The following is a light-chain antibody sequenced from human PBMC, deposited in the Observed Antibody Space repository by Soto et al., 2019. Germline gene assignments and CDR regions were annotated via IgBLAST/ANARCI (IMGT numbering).Light chain of an antibody. CDR2: DVS. J-gene: IGLJ2*01. CDR1: SSDVGGYNY. Sequence: QSVLTLPASVSGSPGQSITISCTGTSSDVGGYNYVSWYQQHPGKAPKLMIYDVSNRPSGVSNRFSGSKSGNTASRTISGLQAEDEADYYCSSYSSSSTLVFGGGTKLTVL. V-gene: IGLV2-14*01. CDR3: SSYSSSSTLV.